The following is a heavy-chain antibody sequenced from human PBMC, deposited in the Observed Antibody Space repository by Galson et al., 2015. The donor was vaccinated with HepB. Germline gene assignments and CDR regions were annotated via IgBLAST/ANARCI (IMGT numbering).Heavy chain of an antibody. CDR1: GDSVSSHSAA. CDR3: ARGTFYDSSFDAFDI. Sequence: CAISGDSVSSHSAAWNWIRQSPSRGLEWLGRTYYRCKWYNDYAVSVKRRITINPDTYKNQYSLQLNSVTPDDTAVSYCARGTFYDSSFDAFDIWGQGTMVTVSS. J-gene: IGHJ3*02. CDR2: TYYRCKWYN. D-gene: IGHD3-22*01. V-gene: IGHV6-1*01.